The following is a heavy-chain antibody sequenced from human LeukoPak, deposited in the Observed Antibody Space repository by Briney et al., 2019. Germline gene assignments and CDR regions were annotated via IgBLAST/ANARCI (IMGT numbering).Heavy chain of an antibody. D-gene: IGHD1-26*01. Sequence: GGSLRLSCAASGFTFSSYGMHWVRQAPGKGLEWVAAIWYDGSNKYYADSVKGRFTISRGNSKNTLYPQMNSLRAEDTAVYYCAREPSGSYETALDYWGQGTLVTVSS. CDR1: GFTFSSYG. CDR3: AREPSGSYETALDY. V-gene: IGHV3-33*01. CDR2: IWYDGSNK. J-gene: IGHJ4*02.